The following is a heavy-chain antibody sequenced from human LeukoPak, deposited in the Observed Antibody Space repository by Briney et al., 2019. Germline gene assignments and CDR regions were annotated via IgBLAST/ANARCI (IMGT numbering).Heavy chain of an antibody. CDR1: GASTSSVY. V-gene: IGHV4-59*01. J-gene: IGHJ4*02. Sequence: SETLSLTCTVSGASTSSVYWRLLRQPPGKGLECIAHVYYSGSTNYNPSLKSRVTISLDTSKNQFSLKLSSVTAADTAVYYCARDVGATTSYFDYWGQGTLVTVSS. CDR2: VYYSGST. D-gene: IGHD1-26*01. CDR3: ARDVGATTSYFDY.